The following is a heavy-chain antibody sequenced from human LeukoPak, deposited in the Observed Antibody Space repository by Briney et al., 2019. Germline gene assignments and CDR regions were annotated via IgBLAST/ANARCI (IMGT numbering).Heavy chain of an antibody. Sequence: GGSLRLSCAASGFTFSSYSMNWVRQAPGKGLEWASYISSSSSTIYYADSVKGRFTISRDNSKNTLYLQMNSLRAEDTAVYYCAKDPKAKYCSSTSCYEGWGQGTLVTVSS. CDR1: GFTFSSYS. V-gene: IGHV3-48*01. CDR3: AKDPKAKYCSSTSCYEG. J-gene: IGHJ4*02. CDR2: ISSSSSTI. D-gene: IGHD2-2*01.